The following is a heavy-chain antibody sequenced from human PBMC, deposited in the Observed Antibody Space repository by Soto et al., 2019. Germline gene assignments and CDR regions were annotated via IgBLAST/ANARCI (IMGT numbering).Heavy chain of an antibody. J-gene: IGHJ4*02. D-gene: IGHD3-22*01. CDR3: AKDGYDSSGYYPTYFDY. Sequence: GGSLRLSCAASGFTFSSYGMHWVRQAPGKGLEWVAVISYDGSNKYYADSVKGRFTISRDNSKNTLYLQMNSLRAEDTAVYYCAKDGYDSSGYYPTYFDYWGQGTLVTVSS. CDR1: GFTFSSYG. V-gene: IGHV3-30*18. CDR2: ISYDGSNK.